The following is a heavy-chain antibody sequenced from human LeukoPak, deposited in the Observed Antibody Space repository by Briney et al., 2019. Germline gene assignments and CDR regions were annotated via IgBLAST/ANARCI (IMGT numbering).Heavy chain of an antibody. CDR1: GYTFTGYY. J-gene: IGHJ5*02. V-gene: IGHV1-2*02. D-gene: IGHD1-26*01. CDR3: ARGIVGATTWFDP. Sequence: ASVKVSCKASGYTFTGYYMYWVRQAPGQGLEWMGWINPNSGGTNYAQKFQGRVTMTRDTSISTAYMELSSLSSDDTALYYCARGIVGATTWFDPWGHGTLVTVSS. CDR2: INPNSGGT.